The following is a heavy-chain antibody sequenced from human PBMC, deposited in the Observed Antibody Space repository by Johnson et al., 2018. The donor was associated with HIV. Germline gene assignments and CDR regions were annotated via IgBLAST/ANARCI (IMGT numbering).Heavy chain of an antibody. CDR1: GFTFSSYA. D-gene: IGHD3-10*01. CDR2: ISYDGSNK. CDR3: AVLCSGCADAFDV. J-gene: IGHJ3*01. Sequence: VQLVESGGGVVQPGRSLRLSCAASGFTFSSYAMHWVRQAPGKGLEWVAVISYDGSNKYYAESVKGRFTISRDNAKNSLYLQRNSLRAEDGAVYYCAVLCSGCADAFDVWGQGTMVTVS. V-gene: IGHV3-30-3*01.